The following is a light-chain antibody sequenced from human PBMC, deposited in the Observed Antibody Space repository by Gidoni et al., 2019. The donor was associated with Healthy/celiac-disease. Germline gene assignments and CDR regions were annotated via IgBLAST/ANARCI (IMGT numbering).Light chain of an antibody. J-gene: IGLJ1*01. CDR3: SSYAGSNNKV. CDR1: SRDVGGYNY. V-gene: IGLV2-8*02. CDR2: EVS. Sequence: QSALTQPPSASRSPGQSVTISCTGTSRDVGGYNYVSWYQQHPGKAPKLMIYEVSKRPSGVPDRFSGSKSGNTASLTVSGLQAEDEADYYCSSYAGSNNKVFGTGTKVTVL.